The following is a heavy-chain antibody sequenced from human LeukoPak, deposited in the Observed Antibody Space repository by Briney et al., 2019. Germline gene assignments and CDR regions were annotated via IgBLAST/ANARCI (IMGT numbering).Heavy chain of an antibody. CDR3: ARGISASSRNDY. CDR2: INHSGST. Sequence: PSETLSLTCAVYGGSFSGYYWSWIRQPPGKGLEWIGEINHSGSTNYNPSLKSRVTISVDTSKNLFSLKLSSVTAADTAVYYCARGISASSRNDYWGQGTLVTVSS. V-gene: IGHV4-34*01. D-gene: IGHD6-13*01. J-gene: IGHJ4*02. CDR1: GGSFSGYY.